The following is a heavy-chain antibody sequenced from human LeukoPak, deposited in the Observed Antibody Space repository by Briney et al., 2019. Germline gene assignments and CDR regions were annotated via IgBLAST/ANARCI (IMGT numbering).Heavy chain of an antibody. V-gene: IGHV1-2*02. CDR3: ARDAGYCTGGSCWYFDH. CDR2: INLNSGGT. J-gene: IGHJ4*02. Sequence: GASVKVSCKASGYTFTDYYMHWVRQAPGQGLEWMGWINLNSGGTNFAQRFQGRVTMTRDTSISTAYMDQSRLISDDTAVYYCARDAGYCTGGSCWYFDHWGQGTLVTVSS. D-gene: IGHD2-15*01. CDR1: GYTFTDYY.